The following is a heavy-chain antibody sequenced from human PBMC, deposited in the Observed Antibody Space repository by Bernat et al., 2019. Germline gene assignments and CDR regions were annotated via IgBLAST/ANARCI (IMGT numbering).Heavy chain of an antibody. Sequence: EVQLVESGGGLVKPGGSLRLSCAASGFTFSNAWISWVRQAPGKGLEWVGRIKSKTDGGTTDYAATVKGRFTISRDDSKNTLYLQMNSLKTEDTAVYYCSTIGYSYGYWFDPWGQGTLVTVSS. CDR3: STIGYSYGYWFDP. CDR2: IKSKTDGGTT. CDR1: GFTFSNAW. V-gene: IGHV3-15*01. J-gene: IGHJ5*02. D-gene: IGHD5-18*01.